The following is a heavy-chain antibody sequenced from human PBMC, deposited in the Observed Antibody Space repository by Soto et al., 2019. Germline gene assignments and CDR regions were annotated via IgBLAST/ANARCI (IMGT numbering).Heavy chain of an antibody. V-gene: IGHV1-69*02. CDR3: ARGSRARYSSSWYLPFDY. D-gene: IGHD6-13*01. J-gene: IGHJ4*02. Sequence: ASVKVSGKDSGGTFSSYTIRWVRQAPGQGREWMGRIIPILGIANYAQKFQGRVTITADKSTSTAYMELSSLRSEDTAVYDCARGSRARYSSSWYLPFDYWGQGTLVTVSS. CDR1: GGTFSSYT. CDR2: IIPILGIA.